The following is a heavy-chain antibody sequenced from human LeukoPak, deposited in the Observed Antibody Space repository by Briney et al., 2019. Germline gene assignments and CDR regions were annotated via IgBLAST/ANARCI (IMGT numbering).Heavy chain of an antibody. V-gene: IGHV4-59*01. CDR3: ARTGSTVTMLYPFDH. D-gene: IGHD4-17*01. CDR2: MYYSGRP. Sequence: PSETLSLTCTVSGGSISGYYWGWIRQPPGKGLEWIAYMYYSGRPNYNPSLRSRVTISIDTSKNQFSLKLSSVTAADTAVYYCARTGSTVTMLYPFDHWGQGTLVTVSS. J-gene: IGHJ4*02. CDR1: GGSISGYY.